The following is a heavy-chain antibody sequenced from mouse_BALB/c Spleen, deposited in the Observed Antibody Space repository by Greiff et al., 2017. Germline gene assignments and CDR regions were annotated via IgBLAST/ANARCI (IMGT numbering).Heavy chain of an antibody. V-gene: IGHV7-3*02. CDR1: GFTFTDYY. CDR3: ARDHYGSSHYAMDY. CDR2: IRNKANGYTT. J-gene: IGHJ4*01. D-gene: IGHD1-1*01. Sequence: EVHLVESGGGLVQPGGSLRLSCATSGFTFTDYYMSWVRQPPGKALEWLGFIRNKANGYTTEYSASVKGRFTISRDNSQSILYLQMNTLRAEDSATYYCARDHYGSSHYAMDYWGQGTSVTVSS.